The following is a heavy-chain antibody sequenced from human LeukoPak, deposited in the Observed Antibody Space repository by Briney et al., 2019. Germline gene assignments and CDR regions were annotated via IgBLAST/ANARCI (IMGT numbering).Heavy chain of an antibody. Sequence: ASVKVSCTTSGYPFNNFGVNWVRQAPGQGLEWMGWISGHNGDTRYAQRFQGRVTLTTDTSASTAYMELWSLTSDDTAVYYYARGSGHIVVVSALPDFWGQGTLVTVSS. D-gene: IGHD2-21*01. V-gene: IGHV1-18*01. J-gene: IGHJ4*02. CDR1: GYPFNNFG. CDR2: ISGHNGDT. CDR3: ARGSGHIVVVSALPDF.